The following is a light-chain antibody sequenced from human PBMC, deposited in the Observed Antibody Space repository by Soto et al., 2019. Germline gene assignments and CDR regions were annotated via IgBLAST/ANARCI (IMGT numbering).Light chain of an antibody. CDR3: SSYTSHTTI. CDR1: SSDVGRYDY. CDR2: EVS. V-gene: IGLV2-14*01. Sequence: QSALTQPASVSGSPGQSITISCTGTSSDVGRYDYVSWYQHHPGKAPKLMIYEVSSRPSGVSHPFSGSKSGNTASLTISGLQAEDEADYYCSSYTSHTTIFGGGTKVTVL. J-gene: IGLJ2*01.